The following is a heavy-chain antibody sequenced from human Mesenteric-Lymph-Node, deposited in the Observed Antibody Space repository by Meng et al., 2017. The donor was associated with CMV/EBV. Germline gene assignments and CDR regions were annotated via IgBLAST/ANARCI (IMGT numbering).Heavy chain of an antibody. Sequence: GESLKISFAASRFTFSNYGMHWVRQAPGKGLEWLAFTRNDGSNEYYGDSVRGRFTISRDNSKNTLDLQMNNLRTDDTAVYYCAKSSSSTSSAGYSWGRGTLVTVSS. V-gene: IGHV3-30*02. D-gene: IGHD2-2*01. CDR3: AKSSSSTSSAGYS. J-gene: IGHJ4*02. CDR1: RFTFSNYG. CDR2: TRNDGSNE.